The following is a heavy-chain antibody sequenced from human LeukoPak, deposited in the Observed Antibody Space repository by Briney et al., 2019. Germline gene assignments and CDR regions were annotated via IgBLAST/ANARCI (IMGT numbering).Heavy chain of an antibody. V-gene: IGHV4-59*08. CDR2: IYYTGST. CDR1: GVSIRNHY. Sequence: SETLSLTCSVSGVSIRNHYWSWIRQPPGKGLEWIGFIYYTGSTDYNPSLKSRVTISVDTSKNRFSLKLSSVTAADTAVYFCATSYSGNYNDAFDIWGQGTMVTVSS. D-gene: IGHD1-26*01. J-gene: IGHJ3*02. CDR3: ATSYSGNYNDAFDI.